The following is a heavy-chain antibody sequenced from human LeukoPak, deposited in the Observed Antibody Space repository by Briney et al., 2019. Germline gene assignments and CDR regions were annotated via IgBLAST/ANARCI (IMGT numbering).Heavy chain of an antibody. CDR3: ARRSVYGDAFDI. D-gene: IGHD5/OR15-5a*01. CDR2: IYYSGTT. Sequence: SETLSLTCAVSGFSVSSEYYWGWIRQHPAKSLEWIGYIYYSGTTYQNPSLKSRLVISVDTSKNQFSLNLSSVTAADTAIYYCARRSVYGDAFDIWGQGTMVTVFS. J-gene: IGHJ3*02. V-gene: IGHV4-31*11. CDR1: GFSVSSEYY.